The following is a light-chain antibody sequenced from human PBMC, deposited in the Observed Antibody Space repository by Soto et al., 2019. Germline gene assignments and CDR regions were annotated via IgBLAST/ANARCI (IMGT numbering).Light chain of an antibody. CDR3: SSFTSSSALV. CDR2: EVS. CDR1: DNDVGYYNY. V-gene: IGLV2-14*01. Sequence: QSALTQPASVSGSPGQSITISCTGTDNDVGYYNYVSWYQQHPGKAPKLMISEVSDRPSGVSNRFSGSKSGNTASLTISGLQAEDEADYYCSSFTSSSALVFGGGTQLTVL. J-gene: IGLJ3*02.